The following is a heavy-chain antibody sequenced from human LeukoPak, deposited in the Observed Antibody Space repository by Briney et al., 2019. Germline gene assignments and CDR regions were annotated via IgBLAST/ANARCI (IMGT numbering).Heavy chain of an antibody. J-gene: IGHJ4*02. D-gene: IGHD3-22*01. CDR2: IYYSGST. CDR3: ARHLGSSGYYKEPYYFDY. Sequence: PSETLSLTCTVSGGSISSYYWSWIRQPPGKGLEWIGYIYYSGSTNYNPSLKSRVTISVDTSKNQFSLKLSSVTAADTAVYYCARHLGSSGYYKEPYYFDYWGQGTLVTVSS. V-gene: IGHV4-59*08. CDR1: GGSISSYY.